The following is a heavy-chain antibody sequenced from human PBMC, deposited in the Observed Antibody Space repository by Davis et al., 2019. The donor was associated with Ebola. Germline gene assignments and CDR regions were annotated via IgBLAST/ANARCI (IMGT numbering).Heavy chain of an antibody. Sequence: GESLKISCAASGFTFSSYWMSWVRQAPGKGLEWVANIKQDGSEKYYVDSVKGRFTISRDNAKNSLYLQMDSLRAEDTAVYYCAKVVGGVAEPFDYWGQGTLVTVSS. D-gene: IGHD3-16*01. CDR2: IKQDGSEK. CDR3: AKVVGGVAEPFDY. CDR1: GFTFSSYW. J-gene: IGHJ4*02. V-gene: IGHV3-7*03.